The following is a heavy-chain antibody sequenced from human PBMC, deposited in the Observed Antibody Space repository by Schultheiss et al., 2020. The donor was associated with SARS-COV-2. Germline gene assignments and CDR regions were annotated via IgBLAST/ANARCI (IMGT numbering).Heavy chain of an antibody. CDR2: INHSGST. CDR1: GGSFSGYY. D-gene: IGHD2-15*01. J-gene: IGHJ6*02. CDR3: ARAGRIYYYGMDV. Sequence: SETLSLTCAVYGGSFSGYYWGWIRQPPGKGLEWIGEINHSGSTNYNPSLKSRVTVSVDTSKNQFSLKLSSVTAADTAVYYCARAGRIYYYGMDVWGQGTTVTVSS. V-gene: IGHV4-34*01.